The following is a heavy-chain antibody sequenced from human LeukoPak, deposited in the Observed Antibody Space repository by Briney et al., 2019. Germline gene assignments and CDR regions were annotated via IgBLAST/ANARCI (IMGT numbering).Heavy chain of an antibody. CDR2: INHSGST. CDR1: GGSFSGYY. Sequence: SETLSLTCAVYGGSFSGYYWSWIRQPPGKGLEWIGEINHSGSTNYNPSLKSRVAISVDTSKNQFSLKLSSVTAADTAVYYCARGSGSYFEWGQGTLVTVSS. D-gene: IGHD1-26*01. V-gene: IGHV4-34*01. CDR3: ARGSGSYFE. J-gene: IGHJ4*02.